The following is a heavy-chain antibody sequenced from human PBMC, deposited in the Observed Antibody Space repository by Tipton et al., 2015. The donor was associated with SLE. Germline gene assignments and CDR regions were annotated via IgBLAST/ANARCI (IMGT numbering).Heavy chain of an antibody. J-gene: IGHJ5*02. CDR3: ASQGGYSSSWYRNNWFDP. Sequence: TLSLTCTVSGGSISGHYWSWIRQPPGKGLEWIGYIFDSGSTNYNPSLQSRVTISVDTSKNQFSLKLSSVTAADTAVYYCASQGGYSSSWYRNNWFDPWGQGTLVTVSS. V-gene: IGHV4-59*11. CDR1: GGSISGHY. D-gene: IGHD6-13*01. CDR2: IFDSGST.